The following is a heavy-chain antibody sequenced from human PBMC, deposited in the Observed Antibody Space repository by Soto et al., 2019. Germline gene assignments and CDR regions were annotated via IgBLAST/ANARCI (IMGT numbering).Heavy chain of an antibody. CDR2: ISGSGGST. J-gene: IGHJ4*02. CDR3: ARRSSGWYFEY. CDR1: GFTFSSYA. V-gene: IGHV3-23*01. Sequence: VQLLESGGGLVQPGGSLRLSCAASGFTFSSYAMNWVRQAPGKGLEWVSVISGSGGSTYYADSVKGRFTISRDNSKYALYLQMNSLRAEDTAVYYCARRSSGWYFEYWGQGTLVTVSS. D-gene: IGHD6-19*01.